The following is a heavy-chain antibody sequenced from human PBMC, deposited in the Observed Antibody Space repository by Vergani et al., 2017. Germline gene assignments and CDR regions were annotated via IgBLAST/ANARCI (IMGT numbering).Heavy chain of an antibody. CDR3: AKDLGYGDYFDY. CDR1: GFTFSSYA. CDR2: ISGSGGST. Sequence: EVQLLESGGGLVQPGGSPRLSCAASGFTFSSYAMSWVRQAPGKGLEWVSAISGSGGSTYYADSVKGRFTISRDNSKNTLYLQMNSLRAEDTAVYYCAKDLGYGDYFDYWGQGTLVTVSS. D-gene: IGHD4-17*01. V-gene: IGHV3-23*01. J-gene: IGHJ4*02.